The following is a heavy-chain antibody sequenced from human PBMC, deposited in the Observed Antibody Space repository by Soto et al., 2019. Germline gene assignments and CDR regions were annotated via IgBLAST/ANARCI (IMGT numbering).Heavy chain of an antibody. J-gene: IGHJ5*02. Sequence: GGSLRLSCAASGCTVSSDYISWVRQAPGKGLEWVSVIYTGGSTYYADSVKGRFTFSRDNSKNTLYLQMNSLRAEDTAVYYCARAYGGNPALFDPWGQGTLVTVSS. CDR3: ARAYGGNPALFDP. CDR2: IYTGGST. CDR1: GCTVSSDY. V-gene: IGHV3-53*01. D-gene: IGHD4-17*01.